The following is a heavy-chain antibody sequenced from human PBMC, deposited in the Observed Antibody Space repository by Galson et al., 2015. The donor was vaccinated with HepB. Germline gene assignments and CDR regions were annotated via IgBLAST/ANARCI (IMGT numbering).Heavy chain of an antibody. CDR1: GFTFSSHW. V-gene: IGHV3-7*01. CDR3: ARGVVGATRAFDL. J-gene: IGHJ3*01. CDR2: IKQDGSDK. D-gene: IGHD1-26*01. Sequence: LRLSCAASGFTFSSHWMSWFRQAPGKVLEWVASIKQDGSDKNYADSVKGRFTISRDNGKNSLFLQVNSLRAEDTALYYCARGVVGATRAFDLWGQGTLVAVSS.